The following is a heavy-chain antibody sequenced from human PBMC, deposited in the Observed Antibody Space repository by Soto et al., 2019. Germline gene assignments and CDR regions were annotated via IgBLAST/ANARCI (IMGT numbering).Heavy chain of an antibody. Sequence: QSQTLSLTCAISGDSVSSNSAAWNWIRQSPSRGLEWLGRTYYRSKWYNDYAVSVKSRITINPDTSKNQFSLQLNSVTPEDTAVYYCARGSQQLGRGDYYYYYMDVWGKGTTVTVSS. D-gene: IGHD6-13*01. V-gene: IGHV6-1*01. CDR3: ARGSQQLGRGDYYYYYMDV. CDR1: GDSVSSNSAA. CDR2: TYYRSKWYN. J-gene: IGHJ6*03.